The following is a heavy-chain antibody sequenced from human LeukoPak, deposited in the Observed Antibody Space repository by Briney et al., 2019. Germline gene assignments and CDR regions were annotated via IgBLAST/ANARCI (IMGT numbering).Heavy chain of an antibody. CDR1: GYSFTTYS. CDR2: IYAGDSDT. CDR3: ARRTYCGGDCYVDY. Sequence: GESLKISCQGSGYSFTTYSIGWVRQLPGKGLEWMGIIYAGDSDTRYSPSFQGQVTISADKSISTAYLQWSSLKASDTAMYYCARRTYCGGDCYVDYWGQGTPVTVSS. V-gene: IGHV5-51*01. J-gene: IGHJ4*02. D-gene: IGHD2-21*02.